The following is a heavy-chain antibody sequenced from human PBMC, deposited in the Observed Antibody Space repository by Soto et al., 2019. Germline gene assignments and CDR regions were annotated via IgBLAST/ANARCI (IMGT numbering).Heavy chain of an antibody. V-gene: IGHV1-18*01. CDR2: ISAYNGNT. J-gene: IGHJ6*02. Sequence: QVRLVQSGAEVKKPGASVKVSCKXSGYTFTSYAISWVRQAPGQGLEWMGWISAYNGNTNYAQKLQGRVTMTTDTSTSTAYMELRSLRSDXXAVYXCXXDPPPMDVWGQGTTVTVSS. CDR3: XXDPPPMDV. CDR1: GYTFTSYA.